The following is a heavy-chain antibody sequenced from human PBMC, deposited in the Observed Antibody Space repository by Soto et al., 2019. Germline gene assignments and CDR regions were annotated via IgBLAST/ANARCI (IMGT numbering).Heavy chain of an antibody. CDR3: ARSLDYYDSSGYLAGYYFDY. Sequence: SETLSLTCTVSGGSISSSSYYWGWIRQPPGKGLEWIGSIYYSGSTYYNPSLKSRVTISVDTSKNQFSLKLSSVTAADTAVYYCARSLDYYDSSGYLAGYYFDYWGQGTLVTVSS. V-gene: IGHV4-39*01. CDR1: GGSISSSSYY. D-gene: IGHD3-22*01. J-gene: IGHJ4*02. CDR2: IYYSGST.